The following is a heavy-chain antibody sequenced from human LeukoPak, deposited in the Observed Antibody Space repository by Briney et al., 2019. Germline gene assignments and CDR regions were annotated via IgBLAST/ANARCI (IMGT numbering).Heavy chain of an antibody. D-gene: IGHD3-16*01. CDR2: IFIDGSRT. Sequence: GGSLRLSCAASGLSLSSNSMHWVRQAPGKGLVWVSHIFIDGSRTSYADSVKRLLTIPRDNAKNTLYLQMNSLRVEDTAVYYCARDRSGPYYDYVWGSYGPDAFDIWGQGTMVTVSS. CDR3: ARDRSGPYYDYVWGSYGPDAFDI. V-gene: IGHV3-74*01. J-gene: IGHJ3*02. CDR1: GLSLSSNS.